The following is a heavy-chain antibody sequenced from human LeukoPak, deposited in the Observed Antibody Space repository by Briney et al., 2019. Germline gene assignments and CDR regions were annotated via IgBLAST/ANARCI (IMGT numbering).Heavy chain of an antibody. Sequence: ASVKVSCKASGGTFCSYAISWVRQAPGQGLEWMGRIIPIFGTANYAQKFQGRVTITTDESTSTAYMELSSLRSEDTAVYYCARDPWGSEDPLDYWGQGTLVTVSS. CDR2: IIPIFGTA. CDR3: ARDPWGSEDPLDY. V-gene: IGHV1-69*05. D-gene: IGHD7-27*01. CDR1: GGTFCSYA. J-gene: IGHJ4*02.